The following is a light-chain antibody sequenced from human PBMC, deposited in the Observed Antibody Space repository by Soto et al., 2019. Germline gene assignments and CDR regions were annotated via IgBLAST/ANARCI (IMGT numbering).Light chain of an antibody. CDR1: HSVSND. Sequence: MMMTQSPATLSVSPGERVTLSCRTSHSVSNDLVWYQQKRGQAPRLLMYGSSIRATGIPARFSGSGSGTEFTLTISSLQSEDFAVYYCQQHNNWPPITFGQGTRLEIK. J-gene: IGKJ5*01. CDR2: GSS. V-gene: IGKV3-15*01. CDR3: QQHNNWPPIT.